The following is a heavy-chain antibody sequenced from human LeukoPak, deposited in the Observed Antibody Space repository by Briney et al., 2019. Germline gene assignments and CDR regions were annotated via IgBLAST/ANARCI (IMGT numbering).Heavy chain of an antibody. Sequence: GGSLRLSCAASGFTFSSYAMNWVRQAPGKGLEWVSSITRSSCYIYYADSVKGRFTISRDNAKNSLFLQVNSLRAEDTALYYCATSGSGGNYPLDYWGQGTLVTVSS. CDR2: ITRSSCYI. V-gene: IGHV3-21*01. CDR3: ATSGSGGNYPLDY. CDR1: GFTFSSYA. D-gene: IGHD1-26*01. J-gene: IGHJ4*02.